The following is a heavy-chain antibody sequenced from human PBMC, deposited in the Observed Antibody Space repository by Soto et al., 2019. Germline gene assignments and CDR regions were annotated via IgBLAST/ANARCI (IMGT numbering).Heavy chain of an antibody. CDR1: GFTFSSYG. J-gene: IGHJ6*02. V-gene: IGHV3-33*01. CDR3: ARETSFYYYGMDV. Sequence: GGSLRLSCAASGFTFSSYGMHWVRQAPGKGLEWVAVIWYDGSNKYYADSVKGRFTISRDNSKNTLYLQMNSLRAEDTAVYYCARETSFYYYGMDVWGQGTTVTVSS. CDR2: IWYDGSNK.